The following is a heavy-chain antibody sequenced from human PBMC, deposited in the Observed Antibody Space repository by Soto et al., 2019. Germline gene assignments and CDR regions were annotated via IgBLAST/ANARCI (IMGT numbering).Heavy chain of an antibody. Sequence: WGSPRLSCAASGFTFRCCAMRWVRQAPGKGLEWVSAISGSGGSTYYADSVKGRFTISRDNSKNTLYLQMNSLRAEDTAVYYCAKDALAVASSWGQGTLVTVS. CDR3: AKDALAVASS. D-gene: IGHD6-19*01. CDR2: ISGSGGST. CDR1: GFTFRCCA. V-gene: IGHV3-23*01. J-gene: IGHJ5*02.